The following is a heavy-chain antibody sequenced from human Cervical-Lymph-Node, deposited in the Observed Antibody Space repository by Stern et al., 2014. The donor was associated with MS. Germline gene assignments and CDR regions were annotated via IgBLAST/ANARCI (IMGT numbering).Heavy chain of an antibody. CDR3: ARIFGGNFDN. CDR1: GGSISSGDYS. V-gene: IGHV4-30-2*01. J-gene: IGHJ4*02. D-gene: IGHD4-23*01. Sequence: QVQLQESGSGLVKPSQTLSLTCAVSGGSISSGDYSWSWIRQPPGKSLEWIGYIVHSGSTYYNPSLKSRVSISVARSKNQFSLKLSSVTAADTAMYYCARIFGGNFDNWGQGTLVTVSS. CDR2: IVHSGST.